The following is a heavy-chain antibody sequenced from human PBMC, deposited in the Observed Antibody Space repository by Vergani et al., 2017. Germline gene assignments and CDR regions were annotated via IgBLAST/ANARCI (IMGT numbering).Heavy chain of an antibody. D-gene: IGHD5-12*01. V-gene: IGHV1-69*13. Sequence: QVQLVQSGAEVKKPGSSVKVPCKASGGTFSSYAISWVRQAPGQGLEWMGRIITICGTAKYAQKYQGRVTITADESTRTAYTVLSSLRSEDTAVYYCARSWDGAVYCGYDYSCYYFDYWGQGTLVTVSS. CDR3: ARSWDGAVYCGYDYSCYYFDY. CDR1: GGTFSSYA. J-gene: IGHJ4*02. CDR2: IITICGTA.